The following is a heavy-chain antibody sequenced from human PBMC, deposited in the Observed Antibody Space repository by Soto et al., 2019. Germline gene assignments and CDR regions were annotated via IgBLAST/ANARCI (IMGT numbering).Heavy chain of an antibody. CDR2: ISAYNGNT. V-gene: IGHV1-18*01. Sequence: ASGKVCCKAAGYSFTGYGISWVRQAPGQGLEWMGWISAYNGNTNYAQKLQGRVTMTTDTSTSTAYMELRSLRSDDTAVYYCASSVAGYFDYWGQGTLVTVSS. D-gene: IGHD6-19*01. CDR1: GYSFTGYG. J-gene: IGHJ4*02. CDR3: ASSVAGYFDY.